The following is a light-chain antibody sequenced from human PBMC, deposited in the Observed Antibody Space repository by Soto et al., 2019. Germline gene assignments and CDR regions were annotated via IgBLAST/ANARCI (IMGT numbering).Light chain of an antibody. J-gene: IGKJ4*01. CDR3: QQYYDWPLVT. CDR2: GAS. V-gene: IGKV3-15*01. CDR1: QSISTN. Sequence: MTQSPATLSVSPGERGSLSCRASQSISTNLAWYQQKPGQAPRLLIYGASTRDTHIPDRFSGTGSETEFTLSVSSLQSEDFAIYYCQQYYDWPLVTFGGGTKVDI.